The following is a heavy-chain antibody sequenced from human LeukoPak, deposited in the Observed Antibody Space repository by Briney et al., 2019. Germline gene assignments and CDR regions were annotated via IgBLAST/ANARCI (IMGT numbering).Heavy chain of an antibody. CDR3: ARGQYYYGSGSYVY. CDR2: IYYSGST. D-gene: IGHD3-10*01. Sequence: KASETLSLTCTVSGGSISSYYWSWIRQPPGKGLEWIGYIYYSGSTNYNPSLKSRVTISVDTSKNQFSLKLSSVTAADTAVYYCARGQYYYGSGSYVYWGQGTLVTVSS. J-gene: IGHJ4*02. CDR1: GGSISSYY. V-gene: IGHV4-59*12.